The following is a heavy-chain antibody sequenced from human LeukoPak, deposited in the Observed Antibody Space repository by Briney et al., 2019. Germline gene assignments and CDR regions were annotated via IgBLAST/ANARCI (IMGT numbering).Heavy chain of an antibody. V-gene: IGHV4-59*01. CDR1: DGAISSYY. CDR3: ARGDPRYYDFWSGYHPFDY. Sequence: SETLSLTCTVSDGAISSYYWSWIRQPPGKGLEWIGYIYYSGSTNYNPSLKSRVTISVDTSKNQFSLKLSSVTAADTAVYYCARGDPRYYDFWSGYHPFDYWGQGTLVTVSS. J-gene: IGHJ4*02. D-gene: IGHD3-3*01. CDR2: IYYSGST.